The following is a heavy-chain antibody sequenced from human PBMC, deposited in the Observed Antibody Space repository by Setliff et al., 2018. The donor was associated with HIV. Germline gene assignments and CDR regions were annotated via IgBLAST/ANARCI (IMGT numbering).Heavy chain of an antibody. J-gene: IGHJ6*03. CDR1: GGSIENLY. D-gene: IGHD7-27*01. V-gene: IGHV4-59*11. CDR3: ASTSMGMTRKPIWYYHMDV. Sequence: SETLSLTCTVSGGSIENLYWTWIRQPSGRGLEWIGYVYSTGSTKYNPSLKSRATMSDDTSKNQISLTLTSVSAANTAVYYCASTSMGMTRKPIWYYHMDVWGHGITVTVSS. CDR2: VYSTGST.